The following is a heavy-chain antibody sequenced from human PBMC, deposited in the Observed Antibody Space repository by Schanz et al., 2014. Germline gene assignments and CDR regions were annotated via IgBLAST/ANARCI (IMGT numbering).Heavy chain of an antibody. V-gene: IGHV3-21*04. CDR2: LSGGSSYI. D-gene: IGHD1-1*01. J-gene: IGHJ6*01. Sequence: EVQVVESGGGLVQPGGSLRLSCAGSGFTFSSYAMSWVRQTPGKGLEWVSSLSGGSSYIFYADSVKGRFTISRDNARYSLYLEMNSLRAEDTAVYYCVKDPDKYNWNDVEGMDVWGPGTTVTVSS. CDR3: VKDPDKYNWNDVEGMDV. CDR1: GFTFSSYA.